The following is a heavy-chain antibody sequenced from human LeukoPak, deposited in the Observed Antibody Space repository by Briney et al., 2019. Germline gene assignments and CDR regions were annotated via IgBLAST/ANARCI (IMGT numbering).Heavy chain of an antibody. CDR2: ISTTGGNT. CDR1: GFTFSGYA. V-gene: IGHV3-23*01. D-gene: IGHD3-10*01. Sequence: PGGSLILSCAASGFTFSGYAMSWVRQAPGKGLEWVSSISTTGGNTYYAESVKGRFTISRDNSKNTVFLQMSSLRAEDTALYYCAKGGGEDFDHWGQGALVTVSS. J-gene: IGHJ4*02. CDR3: AKGGGEDFDH.